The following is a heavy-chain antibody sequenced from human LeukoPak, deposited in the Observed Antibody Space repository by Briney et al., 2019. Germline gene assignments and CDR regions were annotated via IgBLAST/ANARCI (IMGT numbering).Heavy chain of an antibody. CDR2: IIPIFGTA. J-gene: IGHJ4*02. CDR1: EGTFSSYA. D-gene: IGHD3-22*01. Sequence: SVKVSCKASEGTFSSYAISWVRQAPGQGLEWMGGIIPIFGTANYAQNFQGRVTITTDESTSTAYMELSSLRSQDTAVYSCATHYYDSSGYYYYFDYWGQGTLVTVSS. CDR3: ATHYYDSSGYYYYFDY. V-gene: IGHV1-69*05.